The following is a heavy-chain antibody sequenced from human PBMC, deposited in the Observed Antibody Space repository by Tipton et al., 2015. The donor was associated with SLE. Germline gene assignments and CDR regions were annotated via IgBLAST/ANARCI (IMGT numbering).Heavy chain of an antibody. CDR2: IWHDGSKK. CDR1: GFRSPFTDYG. Sequence: SLRLSCVASGFRSPFTDYGMYWVRQTPGKGLEWGAVIWHDGSKKNYVDSTKGRFIISKDDSKSTLYLQMNSLTVDDTGLYFCARARGILGGSGWYLELWGRGTLVTVSS. CDR3: ARARGILGGSGWYLEL. D-gene: IGHD2-15*01. J-gene: IGHJ2*01. V-gene: IGHV3-33*07.